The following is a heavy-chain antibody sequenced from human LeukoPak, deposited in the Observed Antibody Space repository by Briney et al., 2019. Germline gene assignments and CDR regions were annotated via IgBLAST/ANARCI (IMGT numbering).Heavy chain of an antibody. CDR1: GFTFSSYW. Sequence: GGSLRLSCAASGFTFSSYWMSWVRQAPGKGLEWVANIKQDGSEKYYVDSVKGRFTISRDNAKNSLYLQMNSLRAEDTAVYYCARDPGGGNPYYYYGMDAWGQGTTVTVSS. CDR2: IKQDGSEK. V-gene: IGHV3-7*01. J-gene: IGHJ6*02. D-gene: IGHD4-23*01. CDR3: ARDPGGGNPYYYYGMDA.